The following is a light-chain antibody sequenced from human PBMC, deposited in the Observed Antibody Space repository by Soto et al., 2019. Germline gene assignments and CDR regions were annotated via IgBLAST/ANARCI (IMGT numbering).Light chain of an antibody. Sequence: QSALTQPPSASGSPGQSVTISCTGTSSDIGAYNYVSWYQQHPGTAPKLMLYEVNKRPSGVPNRFSGSNSGNTASLTVSGLQAEDEADYYCSAYAGSTVIFGGGTQLTVL. CDR1: SSDIGAYNY. CDR2: EVN. V-gene: IGLV2-8*01. J-gene: IGLJ2*01. CDR3: SAYAGSTVI.